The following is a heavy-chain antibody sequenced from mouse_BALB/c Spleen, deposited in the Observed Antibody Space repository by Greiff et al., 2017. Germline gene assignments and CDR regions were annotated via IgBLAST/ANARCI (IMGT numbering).Heavy chain of an antibody. CDR2: INPSTGYT. J-gene: IGHJ4*01. D-gene: IGHD1-1*01. CDR1: GYTFTSYW. V-gene: IGHV1-7*01. CDR3: TRGKNYLYAMDY. Sequence: VQLQQSGAELAKPGASVKMSCKASGYTFTSYWMHWVKQRPGQGLEWIGYINPSTGYTVYNQKFKDKATLTADKSSSTAYMQLSSLTSEDSAVYYCTRGKNYLYAMDYWGQGTSVAVSS.